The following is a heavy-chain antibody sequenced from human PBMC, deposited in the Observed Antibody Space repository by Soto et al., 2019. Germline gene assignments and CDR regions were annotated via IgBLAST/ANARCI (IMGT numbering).Heavy chain of an antibody. V-gene: IGHV3-30-3*01. CDR2: ISYDGSNK. CDR3: ARDQERLGIAVAAPPGNYYYYYGMDV. Sequence: GGSLRLSCAASGFTFSSYAMHWVRQAPGKGLEWVAVISYDGSNKYYADSVKGRFTISRDNSKNTLYLQMNSLRAEDTAVYYCARDQERLGIAVAAPPGNYYYYYGMDVWGQGTTVTVSS. CDR1: GFTFSSYA. D-gene: IGHD6-19*01. J-gene: IGHJ6*02.